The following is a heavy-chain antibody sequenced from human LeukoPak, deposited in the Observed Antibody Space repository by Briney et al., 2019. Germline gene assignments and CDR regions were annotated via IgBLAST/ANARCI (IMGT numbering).Heavy chain of an antibody. J-gene: IGHJ5*02. CDR3: ARVREVPVYNWFDP. D-gene: IGHD2-2*01. CDR2: INPNSGGT. CDR1: GYTFTGYY. V-gene: IGHV1-2*02. Sequence: ASVKVSCKASGYTFTGYYMHWVRQAPGQGLEWMGWINPNSGGTNYAQKFQGRVTMTRDTSISTAYMELSRLRSDDTAVYYCARVREVPVYNWFDPWGQGTLVTVSS.